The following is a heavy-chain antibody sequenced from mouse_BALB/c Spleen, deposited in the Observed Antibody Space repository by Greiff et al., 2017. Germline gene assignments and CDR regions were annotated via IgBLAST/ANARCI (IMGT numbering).Heavy chain of an antibody. Sequence: EVKLMESGAELVRPGALVKLSCKASGFNIKDYYMHWVKQRPEQGLEWIGWIDPENGNTIYDPKFQGKASITADTSSNTAYLQLSSLTSEDTAVYYCARSTMSPWFAYWGQGTLVTVSA. CDR1: GFNIKDYY. CDR2: IDPENGNT. J-gene: IGHJ3*01. CDR3: ARSTMSPWFAY. D-gene: IGHD2-1*01. V-gene: IGHV14-1*02.